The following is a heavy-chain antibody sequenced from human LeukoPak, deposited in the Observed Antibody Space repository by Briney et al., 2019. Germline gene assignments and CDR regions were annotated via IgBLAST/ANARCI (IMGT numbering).Heavy chain of an antibody. J-gene: IGHJ4*02. CDR3: ARWPYSSSYYFDY. V-gene: IGHV1-69*04. CDR1: GGTFSSYA. D-gene: IGHD6-6*01. Sequence: GASVKVSCKASGGTFSSYATSWVRQAPGQGLEWMGRIIPILGIANYAQKFQGRVTITADKSTSTAYMELSSLRSEDTAVYYCARWPYSSSYYFDYWGQGTLVTVSS. CDR2: IIPILGIA.